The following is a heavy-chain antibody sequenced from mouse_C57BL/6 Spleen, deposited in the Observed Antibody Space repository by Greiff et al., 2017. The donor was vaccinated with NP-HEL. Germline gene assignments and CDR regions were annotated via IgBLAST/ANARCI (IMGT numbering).Heavy chain of an antibody. Sequence: DVKLVESVAELVRPGASVKLSCTASGFNIKNTYMHWVKQRPEQGLEWIGRIDPANGNTKYVPKFQGKAPITADTSSNTAYMPLSRLTSDDTSIYYCARDIYYYSSRGAMDYWGQGTSVTVSS. V-gene: IGHV14-3*01. CDR2: IDPANGNT. CDR3: ARDIYYYSSRGAMDY. D-gene: IGHD1-1*01. J-gene: IGHJ4*01. CDR1: GFNIKNTY.